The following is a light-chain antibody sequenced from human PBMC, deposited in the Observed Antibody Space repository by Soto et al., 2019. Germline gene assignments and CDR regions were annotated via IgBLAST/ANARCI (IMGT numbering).Light chain of an antibody. V-gene: IGKV3-15*01. CDR3: QQYNNVPPRAWT. CDR1: QSVRRN. Sequence: EIVMTQSQATLSVSPVQRATLSCRASQSVRRNLAWYQPKPGQAPRLLIYGAYTRATDNPARFSGSGSGTDFPLHISSLQSEDFAVYYCQQYNNVPPRAWTVCQGTKVEVK. J-gene: IGKJ1*01. CDR2: GAY.